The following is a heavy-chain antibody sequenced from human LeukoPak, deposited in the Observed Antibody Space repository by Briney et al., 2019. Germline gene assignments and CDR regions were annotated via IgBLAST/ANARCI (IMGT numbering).Heavy chain of an antibody. Sequence: PVASVKVSCKASGYTFTSYDINWVRQATGQGLEWMGWINPNSGNTNYAQKLQGRVTMTTDTSTSTAYMELRSLRSDDTAVYYCARGGGYVRLGDWGQGTRVTASS. D-gene: IGHD3-16*01. CDR2: INPNSGNT. V-gene: IGHV1-18*01. CDR3: ARGGGYVRLGD. CDR1: GYTFTSYD. J-gene: IGHJ4*02.